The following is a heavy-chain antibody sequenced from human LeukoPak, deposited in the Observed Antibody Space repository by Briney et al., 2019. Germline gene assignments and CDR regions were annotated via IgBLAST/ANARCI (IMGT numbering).Heavy chain of an antibody. CDR3: ARAEGVRGVMPIAP. V-gene: IGHV4-39*07. CDR2: IYHSGST. CDR1: GGSISSSSYY. J-gene: IGHJ5*02. Sequence: PSETLSLTCTVSGGSISSSSYYWGWIRQPPGKGLEWIGSIYHSGSTYYNPSLKSRVTISVDRSKNQFSLKLSSVTAADTAVYYCARAEGVRGVMPIAPWGQGTLVTVSS. D-gene: IGHD3-10*01.